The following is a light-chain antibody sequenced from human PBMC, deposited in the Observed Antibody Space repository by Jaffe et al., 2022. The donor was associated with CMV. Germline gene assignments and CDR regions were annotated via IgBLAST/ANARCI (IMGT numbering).Light chain of an antibody. CDR1: SLRTYY. V-gene: IGLV3-19*01. Sequence: SSEVTQDPAVSVALGQTVRITCQGDSLRTYYASWYLQKPGQAPVLVMYGENNRPSGIPGRFSGSRSGNTASLTITGAQAEDEADYYCNSRDSSGNHVIFGGGTKLTVL. J-gene: IGLJ2*01. CDR2: GEN. CDR3: NSRDSSGNHVI.